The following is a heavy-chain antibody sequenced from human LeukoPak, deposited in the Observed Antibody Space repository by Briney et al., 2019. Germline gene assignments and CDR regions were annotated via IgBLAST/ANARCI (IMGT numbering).Heavy chain of an antibody. CDR3: ATDRDCSGGSCYPSGAFDI. Sequence: ASVKVSCKTSGYTFTDYYMHWVRQAPGQGLEWMGRINLRSGGTNYAQKFQGRVTVTRDTSISSVYMELSRLRSDDTAVYYCATDRDCSGGSCYPSGAFDIWGQGTMVTVSS. CDR1: GYTFTDYY. J-gene: IGHJ3*02. V-gene: IGHV1-2*06. D-gene: IGHD2-15*01. CDR2: INLRSGGT.